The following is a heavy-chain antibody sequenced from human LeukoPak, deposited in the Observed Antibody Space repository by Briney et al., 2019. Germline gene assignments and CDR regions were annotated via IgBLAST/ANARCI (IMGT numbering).Heavy chain of an antibody. Sequence: ASVKVSCKASGYTFTSYYMHWVRQAPGQGLEWMGIINPSGGSTSYAQKFQGRVTMTRDTSTSTVYMELSSLRSEDTAVYYCARSPGYGGKGTYYYYMDVWGKGTTVTVSS. CDR1: GYTFTSYY. CDR3: ARSPGYGGKGTYYYYMDV. V-gene: IGHV1-46*01. J-gene: IGHJ6*03. D-gene: IGHD4-23*01. CDR2: INPSGGST.